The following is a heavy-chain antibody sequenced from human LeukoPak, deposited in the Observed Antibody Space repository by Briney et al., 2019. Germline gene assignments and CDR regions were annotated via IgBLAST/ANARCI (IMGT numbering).Heavy chain of an antibody. CDR3: ASVSTVTANFVY. D-gene: IGHD2-21*02. J-gene: IGHJ4*02. CDR1: GFTFSGHA. V-gene: IGHV3-23*05. Sequence: GGSLRLSCGASGFTFSGHAMNWVRQPPGKGPQWVSGIDGSGSLTFYADFVKGRFTISRDNSENRLYLQMNSLRAEDTALYYCASVSTVTANFVYWSQGSLVTVSS. CDR2: IDGSGSLT.